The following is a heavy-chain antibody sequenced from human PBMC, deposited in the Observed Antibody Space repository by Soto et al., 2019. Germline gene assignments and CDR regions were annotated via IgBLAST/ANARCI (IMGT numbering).Heavy chain of an antibody. CDR1: GYTFSGYS. CDR3: TRAVFCRGDPACPVMDV. Sequence: ASVKVSCKASGYTFSGYSITWVRQAPGQGLEWMGRIGGYNGNTNYARTLRGRLTLTTDTSTSTAYMELRSLKSDDTAVYSCTRAVFCRGDPACPVMDVWGQGTTVTVSS. V-gene: IGHV1-18*04. J-gene: IGHJ6*02. CDR2: IGGYNGNT. D-gene: IGHD2-2*01.